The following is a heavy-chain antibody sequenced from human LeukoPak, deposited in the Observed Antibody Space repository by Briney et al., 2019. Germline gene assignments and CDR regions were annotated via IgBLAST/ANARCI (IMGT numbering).Heavy chain of an antibody. Sequence: GGSLRLSCAASGFTFSSYWMSWVRQAPGKGLEWVANIKQDGSEKYYVDSVKDRFTISGDNAKNSLYLQMSSLRAEDTAVYYCATLNGPLFEYWGQGTLVTVSS. D-gene: IGHD2-8*01. J-gene: IGHJ4*02. CDR2: IKQDGSEK. V-gene: IGHV3-7*01. CDR1: GFTFSSYW. CDR3: ATLNGPLFEY.